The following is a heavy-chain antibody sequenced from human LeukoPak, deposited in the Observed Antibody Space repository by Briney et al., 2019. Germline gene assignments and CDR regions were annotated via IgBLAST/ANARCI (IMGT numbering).Heavy chain of an antibody. CDR2: IHHSGRS. V-gene: IGHV4-59*12. J-gene: IGHJ6*03. D-gene: IGHD6-19*01. CDR1: GGSINSDD. Sequence: PSEALSLTCAVSGGSINSDDWSWIRRPPGKGLEWIGHIHHSGRSNYNPSLVSRVTLSVDMSRNQFSLRLTSVSAADAAVYYCARLASHMPGWFDPGDYYFYMDVWGTGTTVTVSS. CDR3: ARLASHMPGWFDPGDYYFYMDV.